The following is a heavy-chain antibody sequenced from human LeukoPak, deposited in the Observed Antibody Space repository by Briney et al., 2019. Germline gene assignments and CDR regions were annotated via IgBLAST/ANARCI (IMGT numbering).Heavy chain of an antibody. CDR2: IYYSGST. CDR3: ARLASGSYGPLTPFDY. D-gene: IGHD1-26*01. J-gene: IGHJ4*02. Sequence: SETLSLTCTVSGGSISSSSYYWGWIRQPPGKGLEWIGSIYYSGSTYYNPSLKSRVTISVDTSKNQFSLKLSSVTAADTAVYYSARLASGSYGPLTPFDYWGQGTLVTVSS. V-gene: IGHV4-39*07. CDR1: GGSISSSSYY.